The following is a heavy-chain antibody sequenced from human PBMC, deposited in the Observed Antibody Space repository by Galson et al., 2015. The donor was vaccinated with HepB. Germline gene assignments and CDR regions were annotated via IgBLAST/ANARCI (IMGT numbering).Heavy chain of an antibody. CDR1: GFTFKNAY. D-gene: IGHD6-19*01. V-gene: IGHV3-15*01. Sequence: SLRLSCAASGFTFKNAYMNWVRQAPGKGLEWVALIKSKADGGTTDYAAPVNGRFTISRDDSKKMVYMQMNSLKTEDTAVYFCTTDHGVREWLVGPWYGMDVWGQGTTVSVSS. CDR2: IKSKADGGTT. CDR3: TTDHGVREWLVGPWYGMDV. J-gene: IGHJ6*02.